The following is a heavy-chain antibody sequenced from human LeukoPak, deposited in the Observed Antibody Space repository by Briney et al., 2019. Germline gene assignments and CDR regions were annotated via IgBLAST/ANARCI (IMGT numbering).Heavy chain of an antibody. D-gene: IGHD4-23*01. CDR2: IHYSGNT. CDR3: ARENNDYGGKKAFDY. V-gene: IGHV4-59*06. J-gene: IGHJ4*02. CDR1: GGSISSYF. Sequence: SETLSLTCTISGGSISSYFWTWIRQPPGKGLEWIGHIHYSGNTYYNPSLKSRVSISVDTSKNQFSLKLSSVTAADTAVYYCARENNDYGGKKAFDYWGQGTLVTVSS.